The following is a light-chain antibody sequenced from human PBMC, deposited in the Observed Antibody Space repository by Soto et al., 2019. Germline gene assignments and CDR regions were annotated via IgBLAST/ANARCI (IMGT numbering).Light chain of an antibody. CDR2: DAS. J-gene: IGKJ2*01. Sequence: EIVLPQSPATLSLSPGESATLSCRASQSFSSYLAWYQQKPGQAPRRLISDASNRATGIPARFSGSGSGTDFTLTISSLEPEDFAVYYCQQRSNWPHTFGQGTKVEIK. CDR1: QSFSSY. CDR3: QQRSNWPHT. V-gene: IGKV3-11*01.